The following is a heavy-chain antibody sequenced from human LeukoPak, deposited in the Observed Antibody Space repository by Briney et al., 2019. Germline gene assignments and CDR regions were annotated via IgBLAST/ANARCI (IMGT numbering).Heavy chain of an antibody. Sequence: PLETLSLTCTVSGGSISSGSYYWSWIRQPAGKGLEWIGRIYTSGSTNYNPSLKSRVTISVDTSKNQFSLKLSSVTAADTAVYYCAAIIPVWTWFDPWGQGTLVTVSS. CDR1: GGSISSGSYY. J-gene: IGHJ5*02. V-gene: IGHV4-61*02. D-gene: IGHD3-16*01. CDR3: AAIIPVWTWFDP. CDR2: IYTSGST.